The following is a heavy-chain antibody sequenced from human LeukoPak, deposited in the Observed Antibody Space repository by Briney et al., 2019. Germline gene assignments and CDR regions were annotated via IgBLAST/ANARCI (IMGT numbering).Heavy chain of an antibody. V-gene: IGHV4-59*11. J-gene: IGHJ3*02. D-gene: IGHD2-21*02. CDR3: ARGPSAYCGGDCYPGAFDI. CDR2: IHFSGSA. Sequence: SETLSLTCTVSGGSIGTHFWSWIRQPPGKGLEWIGYIHFSGSANYNPSLKSRVTISIDTSKNQFSLKLNSVTAADTAVYYCARGPSAYCGGDCYPGAFDIWGQGTMVTVSS. CDR1: GGSIGTHF.